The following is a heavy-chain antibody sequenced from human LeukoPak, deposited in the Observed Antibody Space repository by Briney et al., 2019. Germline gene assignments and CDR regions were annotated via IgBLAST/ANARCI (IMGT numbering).Heavy chain of an antibody. Sequence: ASVKVSCKASGYTFTNYGISWVRQAPGQGLEWMGWISGYNGNTNYAQKLQGRVTMTTDTSTSTAYMELRSLRSDDTAVYYCARVGTAGIYYYYYYMDVWGKGTTVTVSS. CDR2: ISGYNGNT. V-gene: IGHV1-18*01. D-gene: IGHD1/OR15-1a*01. CDR1: GYTFTNYG. J-gene: IGHJ6*03. CDR3: ARVGTAGIYYYYYYMDV.